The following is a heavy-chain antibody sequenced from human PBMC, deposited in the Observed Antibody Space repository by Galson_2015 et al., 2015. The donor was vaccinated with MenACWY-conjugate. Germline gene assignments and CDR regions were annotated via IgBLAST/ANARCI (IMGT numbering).Heavy chain of an antibody. J-gene: IGHJ1*01. CDR1: GFTVSNYG. CDR2: IRDDGTTK. Sequence: SLRLSCAASGFTVSNYGMHWVRQAPGKGLEWVTFIRDDGTTKYYADSVKGRLTISRDNSKNTLYLQMDSLRAEDTAVYYCADYRGSWPNEYFQHWGQGTLVTVSS. CDR3: ADYRGSWPNEYFQH. V-gene: IGHV3-30*02. D-gene: IGHD6-13*01.